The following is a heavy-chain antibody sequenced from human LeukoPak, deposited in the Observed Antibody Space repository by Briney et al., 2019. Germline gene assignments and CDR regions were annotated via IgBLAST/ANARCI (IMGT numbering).Heavy chain of an antibody. D-gene: IGHD2-2*01. CDR1: GGSISNYY. Sequence: PSETLSLTCTVSGGSISNYYWSWIRQSPEKGLEWIGYVYYSGTTNYNPSLKSRVTISVDTSKNQFSLKLSSVTAADTAVYYCARRIVVPAARFDYWGQGALVTVSS. CDR3: ARRIVVPAARFDY. J-gene: IGHJ4*02. CDR2: VYYSGTT. V-gene: IGHV4-59*08.